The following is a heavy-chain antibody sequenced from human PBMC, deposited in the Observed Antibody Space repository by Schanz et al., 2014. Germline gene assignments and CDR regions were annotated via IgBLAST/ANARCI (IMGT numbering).Heavy chain of an antibody. D-gene: IGHD4-17*01. Sequence: EVVLVESGGASVQPGGSLRLSCAASGFTFSNYVMDWVRQAPGTGLEWVSSFYSGGRTYSADSVKGRFTMSRDNSKNTVYLQMNSLRAEDTAVYYCAKDPHRDYGGKPQAFDIWGQGTMVTVSS. V-gene: IGHV3-23*03. CDR1: GFTFSNYV. CDR3: AKDPHRDYGGKPQAFDI. J-gene: IGHJ3*02. CDR2: SFYSGGRT.